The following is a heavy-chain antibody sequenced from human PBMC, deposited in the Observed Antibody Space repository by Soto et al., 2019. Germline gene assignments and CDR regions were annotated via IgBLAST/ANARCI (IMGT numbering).Heavy chain of an antibody. D-gene: IGHD3-10*01. Sequence: DVQLVESGGGLGKPGGSLRLSCAASGFNFSTYGMNWVRQAPGKGLEWVSSISSKGSYIYYTPSVKGRFTISRDNAKNSVYLQMNSLRAEDTAVYYCGRDRSHYAGVGKIDPWGQGTLVAVSS. J-gene: IGHJ5*02. V-gene: IGHV3-21*02. CDR3: GRDRSHYAGVGKIDP. CDR2: ISSKGSYI. CDR1: GFNFSTYG.